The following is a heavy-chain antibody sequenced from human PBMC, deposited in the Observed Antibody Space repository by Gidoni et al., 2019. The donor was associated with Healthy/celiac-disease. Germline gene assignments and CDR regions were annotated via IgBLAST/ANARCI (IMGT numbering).Heavy chain of an antibody. Sequence: QVQLVESGGGVVQPGRSLRLSCAASGFTFSSYAMHWVRQAPGKGLEWVAVISYDGSNKYYADSVKGRFTISRDNSKNMLYLQMNSLRAEDTAVYYCAREGGHEYGDYGDLSWYFDLWGRGTLVTVSS. CDR2: ISYDGSNK. D-gene: IGHD4-17*01. CDR1: GFTFSSYA. J-gene: IGHJ2*01. V-gene: IGHV3-30-3*01. CDR3: AREGGHEYGDYGDLSWYFDL.